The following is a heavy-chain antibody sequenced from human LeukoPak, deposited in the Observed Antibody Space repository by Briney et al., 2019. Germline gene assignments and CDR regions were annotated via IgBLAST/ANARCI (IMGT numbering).Heavy chain of an antibody. Sequence: ASVKVSCKASGGTFRINAISWVRQAPGQGLEWMGGITPIFGTANYAQKFQGRVTITAVEPMSTAYMELSSLRSEDTAVYYCARGWLAETTVVTPYNYWGQGTLVTVSS. CDR1: GGTFRINA. D-gene: IGHD4-23*01. V-gene: IGHV1-69*13. CDR3: ARGWLAETTVVTPYNY. CDR2: ITPIFGTA. J-gene: IGHJ4*02.